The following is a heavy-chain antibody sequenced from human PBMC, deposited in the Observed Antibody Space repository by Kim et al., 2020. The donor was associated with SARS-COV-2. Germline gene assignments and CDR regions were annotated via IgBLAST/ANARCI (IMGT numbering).Heavy chain of an antibody. CDR3: ARGEPVTTLYYYYGMDV. V-gene: IGHV3-23*01. Sequence: VKGRFTISRDNAKNTLYLQMNSLRAEDTAVYYCARGEPVTTLYYYYGMDVWGQGTTVTVSS. J-gene: IGHJ6*02. D-gene: IGHD4-17*01.